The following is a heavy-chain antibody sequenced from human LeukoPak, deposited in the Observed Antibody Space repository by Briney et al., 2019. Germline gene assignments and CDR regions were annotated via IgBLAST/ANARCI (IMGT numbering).Heavy chain of an antibody. CDR2: INSDGSST. D-gene: IGHD2-2*01. V-gene: IGHV3-74*01. J-gene: IGHJ4*02. Sequence: PGGSLRLSCAASGFTFSYYWMHWVRQAPGKGLVWVSRINSDGSSTRYADSVKGRFTISRDNAKNTLYLQMNSLRAEDTAVYYCARDQRYCSSSSCPWEPFDYWGQGTLVTVSS. CDR1: GFTFSYYW. CDR3: ARDQRYCSSSSCPWEPFDY.